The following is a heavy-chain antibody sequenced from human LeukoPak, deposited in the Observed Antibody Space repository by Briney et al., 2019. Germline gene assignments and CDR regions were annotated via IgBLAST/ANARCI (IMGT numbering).Heavy chain of an antibody. CDR1: GFTFSSYA. V-gene: IGHV3-23*01. CDR3: AKARIAAAGTGAFDV. J-gene: IGHJ3*01. D-gene: IGHD6-13*01. Sequence: AGSLRLSCAASGFTFSSYAMTWVRQAPGKGLEWVSAFSATDGSAQYAESVKGRFTISRDNSKNRLYLQMSSLRAEDTAVYYCAKARIAAAGTGAFDVWGQGTMVTVSS. CDR2: FSATDGSA.